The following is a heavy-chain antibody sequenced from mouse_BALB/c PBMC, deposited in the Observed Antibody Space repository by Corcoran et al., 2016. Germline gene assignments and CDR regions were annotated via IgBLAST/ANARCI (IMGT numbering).Heavy chain of an antibody. D-gene: IGHD2-1*01. CDR3: ARDSYGNYAMDY. CDR1: GYTFSSYW. CDR2: ILPGSGST. Sequence: QVQLHQSGAELMKPGASVKISCKATGYTFSSYWIEWVKQRPGHGLEWIGEILPGSGSTNYTEKFKGKATFTADTSSNTAYMQLSSLTSEDSAVYYCARDSYGNYAMDYWGQGTSVTVSS. V-gene: IGHV1-9*01. J-gene: IGHJ4*01.